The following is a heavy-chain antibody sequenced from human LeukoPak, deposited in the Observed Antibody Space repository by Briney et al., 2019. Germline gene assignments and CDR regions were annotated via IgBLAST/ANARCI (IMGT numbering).Heavy chain of an antibody. J-gene: IGHJ4*02. V-gene: IGHV1-69*04. CDR3: ARVVLPHYYDSSGYFDY. D-gene: IGHD3-22*01. Sequence: ASVKVSCKASGGTFSSYAISWVRQAPGQGLEWMGRIIPILGIANYAQKFQGRVTITADKSTSTAYMELSSLRSEDTAVYYCARVVLPHYYDSSGYFDYWGQGTLVTASS. CDR1: GGTFSSYA. CDR2: IIPILGIA.